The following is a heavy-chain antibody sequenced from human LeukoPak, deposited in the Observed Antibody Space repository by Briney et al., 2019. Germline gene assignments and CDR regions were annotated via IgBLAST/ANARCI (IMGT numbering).Heavy chain of an antibody. V-gene: IGHV1-2*04. D-gene: IGHD4-23*01. J-gene: IGHJ4*02. Sequence: GASVKVSCKASGYTFTGYYMHWVRQAPGQGLEWMGWINPNSGGTNYAQKFQGWVTMTRDTSISTAYMELSRLRSDDTAVYYCARTYDYGGKTPFDYWGQGTLVTVSS. CDR2: INPNSGGT. CDR1: GYTFTGYY. CDR3: ARTYDYGGKTPFDY.